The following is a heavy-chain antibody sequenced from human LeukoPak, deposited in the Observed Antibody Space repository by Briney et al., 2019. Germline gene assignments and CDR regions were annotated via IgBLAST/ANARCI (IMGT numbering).Heavy chain of an antibody. CDR1: GGTFSSYA. J-gene: IGHJ5*02. CDR2: IIPIFVTA. CDR3: ASQRSGWYEVHWFDP. D-gene: IGHD6-19*01. V-gene: IGHV1-69*06. Sequence: ASVKVSCKASGGTFSSYAISWVRQAPGQGLEWMGGIIPIFVTANYAQKFQGRVTITADKSTSTAYMELSSLRSEDTAVYYCASQRSGWYEVHWFDPWGQGTLVTVSS.